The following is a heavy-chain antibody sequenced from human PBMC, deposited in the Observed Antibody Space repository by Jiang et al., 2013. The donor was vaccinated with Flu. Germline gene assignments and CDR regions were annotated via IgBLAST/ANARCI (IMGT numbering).Heavy chain of an antibody. D-gene: IGHD3-22*01. J-gene: IGHJ4*02. V-gene: IGHV1-2*02. Sequence: QGRVTMTRDTSSSTAYMELSSLTSDDTAVYYCARAYYYDSSAYYFDYWGQGTLVTVSS. CDR3: ARAYYYDSSAYYFDY.